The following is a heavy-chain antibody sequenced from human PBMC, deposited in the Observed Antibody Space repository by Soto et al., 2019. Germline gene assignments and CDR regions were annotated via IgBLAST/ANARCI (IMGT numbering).Heavy chain of an antibody. CDR3: AKGDQLLTKRSRRGDFFDY. CDR1: GFTFSSYA. J-gene: IGHJ4*02. Sequence: GGSLRLSCAASGFTFSSYAINWVRQAPGKGLEWVSGISGSGGSTYYADSVKGRFTISRDNSKNTLYLEMNSLRAEDTAVYYCAKGDQLLTKRSRRGDFFDYWGQGTLVTVSS. V-gene: IGHV3-23*01. D-gene: IGHD2-2*01. CDR2: ISGSGGST.